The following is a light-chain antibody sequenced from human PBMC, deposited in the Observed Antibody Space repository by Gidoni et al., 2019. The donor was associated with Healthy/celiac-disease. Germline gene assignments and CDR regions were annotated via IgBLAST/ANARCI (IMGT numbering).Light chain of an antibody. V-gene: IGKV3-11*01. CDR1: QSVSSY. CDR2: DAS. Sequence: IVFTQSPATLSLSPGERATLSCRASQSVSSYLAWYQQKPGQAPRLLIYDASNRATGIPARFSSSGSGTDFTLTISSLEPEDFAVYYCQQRSNWPLTFGPGTKVDIK. J-gene: IGKJ3*01. CDR3: QQRSNWPLT.